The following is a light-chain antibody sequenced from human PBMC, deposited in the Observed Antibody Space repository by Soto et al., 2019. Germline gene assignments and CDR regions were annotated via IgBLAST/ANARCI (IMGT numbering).Light chain of an antibody. CDR2: DVS. Sequence: SVLPRAASVSGSPGPSSTISYTESSSDVGGYKYVSWYQQHPGKAPKLMIYDVSNRPSGVSDRFSGSKSGNTASLTISGLHAEDEDEYYFSSYKTSTTYVFGTGTKVNVL. CDR3: SSYKTSTTYV. V-gene: IGLV2-14*01. CDR1: SSDVGGYKY. J-gene: IGLJ1*01.